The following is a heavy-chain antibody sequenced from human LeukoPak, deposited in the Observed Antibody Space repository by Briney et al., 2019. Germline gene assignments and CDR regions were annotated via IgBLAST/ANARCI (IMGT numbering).Heavy chain of an antibody. V-gene: IGHV1-8*01. CDR2: MNPSSGHT. J-gene: IGHJ6*02. Sequence: ASVTVSCKASGYTLTSYDVNWVRQATGQGLEWMGWMNPSSGHTGYTQSFQGRVTMTRDTSISTAYMELGSLRSEDTAVYYCVRVQSGSYARYGMDVWGQGTTVIVSS. CDR3: VRVQSGSYARYGMDV. D-gene: IGHD1-26*01. CDR1: GYTLTSYD.